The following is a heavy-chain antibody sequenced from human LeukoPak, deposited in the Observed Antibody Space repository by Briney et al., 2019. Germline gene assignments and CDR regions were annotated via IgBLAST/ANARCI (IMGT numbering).Heavy chain of an antibody. V-gene: IGHV3-53*01. J-gene: IGHJ4*02. CDR2: IYSGGNT. D-gene: IGHD6-13*01. Sequence: PGGSLRLSCAASGFAVSSNYISWVRQAPGKGLEWVSIIYSGGNTYYADSVKGRFTISRDNSKNTLYLQMNSLRAEDTAVYYCAKDIGSSLRMYDFDYWGQGTLVTVSS. CDR1: GFAVSSNY. CDR3: AKDIGSSLRMYDFDY.